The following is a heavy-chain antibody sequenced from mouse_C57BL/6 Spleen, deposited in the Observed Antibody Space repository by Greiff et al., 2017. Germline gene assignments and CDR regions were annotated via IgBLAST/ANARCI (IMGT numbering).Heavy chain of an antibody. V-gene: IGHV1-76*01. CDR1: GYTFTDYY. J-gene: IGHJ2*01. CDR2: IYPGSGNT. Sequence: QVQLKQSGAELVRPGASVKLSCKASGYTFTDYYINWVKQRPGQGLEWIARIYPGSGNTYYNEKFKGKATLTAEKSSSTAYMQLSSLTSEDSAVYFCARRKKNGYFDYWGQGTTLTVSS. D-gene: IGHD1-1*02. CDR3: ARRKKNGYFDY.